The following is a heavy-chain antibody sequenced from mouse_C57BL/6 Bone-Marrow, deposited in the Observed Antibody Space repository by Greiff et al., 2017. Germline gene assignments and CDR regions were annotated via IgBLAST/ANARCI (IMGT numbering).Heavy chain of an antibody. CDR3: ASFYAMDY. CDR1: GFTFSSYA. CDR2: ISDGGSYT. J-gene: IGHJ4*01. Sequence: DVKLVESGGGLVKPGGSLKLSCAASGFTFSSYAMSWVRQTPEKRLEWVATISDGGSYTYYPDNVTGRFTISRNNAKNNLYLQMSHLKSEDTAMYYCASFYAMDYWGQGTSVTVSS. V-gene: IGHV5-4*03.